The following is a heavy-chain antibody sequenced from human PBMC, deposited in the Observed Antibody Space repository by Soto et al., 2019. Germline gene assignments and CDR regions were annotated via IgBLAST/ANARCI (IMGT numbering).Heavy chain of an antibody. D-gene: IGHD2-15*01. V-gene: IGHV4-39*01. Sequence: SETLSLTCTVSGGSISSSNYYWGWVRQPPGKGLEWIGSIYYSGYTYYNPSLKSRVTMSVDTSKSQFSLRLSSVTAADTAVYYCARRSGCTGGSCYFDTWGQGTLVPVSS. CDR3: ARRSGCTGGSCYFDT. CDR1: GGSISSSNYY. CDR2: IYYSGYT. J-gene: IGHJ5*02.